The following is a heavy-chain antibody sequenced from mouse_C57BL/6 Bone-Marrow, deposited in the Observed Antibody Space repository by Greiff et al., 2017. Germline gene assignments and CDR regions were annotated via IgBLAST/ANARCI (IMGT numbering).Heavy chain of an antibody. V-gene: IGHV1-39*01. CDR3: ARGRITTVIPSMDY. J-gene: IGHJ4*01. CDR2: INPNYGTT. D-gene: IGHD1-1*01. CDR1: GYSFTDYN. Sequence: EVKLQQSGPELVKPGASVKISCKASGYSFTDYNMNWVKQSNGKSLEWIGVINPNYGTTSYNQTFTGQATLTVDQSSSTAYMQLNSLTSEDSAVCYCARGRITTVIPSMDYWGQGTSGTVSS.